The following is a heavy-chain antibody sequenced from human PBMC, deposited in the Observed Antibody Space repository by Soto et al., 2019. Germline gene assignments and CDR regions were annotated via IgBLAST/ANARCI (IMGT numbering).Heavy chain of an antibody. Sequence: SQTLSLTCAISGDSGSTNSATWDWVRQSPSRGLEWLGRTYYRSKWYNDYAVSVKGRITINPDTSKNQFSLNLSSVTAADTAVDDCTSVAVPAFIGHCYHAMDVCGQRTSVSVSS. V-gene: IGHV6-1*01. CDR1: GDSGSTNSAT. CDR3: TSVAVPAFIGHCYHAMDV. J-gene: IGHJ6*02. CDR2: TYYRSKWYN. D-gene: IGHD2-2*01.